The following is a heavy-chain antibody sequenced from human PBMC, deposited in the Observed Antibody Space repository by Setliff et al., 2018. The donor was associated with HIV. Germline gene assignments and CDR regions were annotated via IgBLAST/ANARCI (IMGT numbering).Heavy chain of an antibody. V-gene: IGHV1-2*06. Sequence: ASVKVSCKASGYTFTGYYMHWVRQAPGQGLEWMGRINPNSGGTNYAQKFQGRVTMTRDTSISTAYMELSRLRPDDTAVYYCAREIGGHIAAYDYWGQGTLVTVSS. CDR1: GYTFTGYY. CDR3: AREIGGHIAAYDY. CDR2: INPNSGGT. J-gene: IGHJ4*02. D-gene: IGHD6-6*01.